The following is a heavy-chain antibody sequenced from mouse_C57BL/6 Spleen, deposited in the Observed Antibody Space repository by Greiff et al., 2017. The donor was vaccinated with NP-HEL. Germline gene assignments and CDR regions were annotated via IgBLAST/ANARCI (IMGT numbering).Heavy chain of an antibody. CDR2: IWSDGST. D-gene: IGHD1-1*01. V-gene: IGHV2-6-1*01. CDR1: GFALTSYG. CDR3: ARHEYYGSSYWFAY. Sequence: QVQLKQSGPGLVAPSQSLSITCTVSGFALTSYGVHWVRQPPGKGLEWLVVIWSDGSTTYNSALKSRLSISKDNSKSQVFLKMNSLQTDDTAMYYCARHEYYGSSYWFAYWGQGTLVTVSA. J-gene: IGHJ3*01.